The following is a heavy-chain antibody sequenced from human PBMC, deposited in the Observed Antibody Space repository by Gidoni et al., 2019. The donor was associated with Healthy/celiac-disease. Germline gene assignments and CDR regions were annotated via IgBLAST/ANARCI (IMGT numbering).Heavy chain of an antibody. CDR2: INHSGST. V-gene: IGHV4-34*01. D-gene: IGHD6-13*01. CDR1: GGSFSGYY. J-gene: IGHJ3*02. CDR3: ARGGYRAFDI. Sequence: QVQLQQWGAGLLKPSETLSLTCAVYGGSFSGYYWSWIRQPPGKGLEWIGEINHSGSTNYNPSLKSRVTISVDTSKNQFSLKLSSVTAADTAVYYWARGGYRAFDIWGQGTMVTVSS.